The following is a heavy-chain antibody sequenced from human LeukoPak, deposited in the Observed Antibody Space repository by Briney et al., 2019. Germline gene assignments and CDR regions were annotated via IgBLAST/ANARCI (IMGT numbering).Heavy chain of an antibody. Sequence: SETLSLTCTVSGGSISNYYWSWIRQPAGKGLEWIGCIYSSGCTNHNPSLKSRVTMSVDKSKNQFSLKLSSVTAADTAVYYCARQAYDTGYDAFDIWGQGTMVTVSS. V-gene: IGHV4-4*07. CDR3: ARQAYDTGYDAFDI. CDR2: IYSSGCT. CDR1: GGSISNYY. J-gene: IGHJ3*02. D-gene: IGHD3-22*01.